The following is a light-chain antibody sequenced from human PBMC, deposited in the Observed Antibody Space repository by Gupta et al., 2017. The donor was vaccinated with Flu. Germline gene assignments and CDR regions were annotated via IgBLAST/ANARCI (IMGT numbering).Light chain of an antibody. V-gene: IGKV3-15*01. CDR2: GAS. J-gene: IGKJ2*01. Sequence: EIVMTQSPATLSVSPGERATLSCRASQSVSSNFAWYQQKPGQAPWLLIYGASTRAKGLTASCSGSGDGTDFXLTIGSXQSEDFVVYYCQQKNNGHPTDNFGXGTKLEIK. CDR3: QQKNNGHPTDN. CDR1: QSVSSN.